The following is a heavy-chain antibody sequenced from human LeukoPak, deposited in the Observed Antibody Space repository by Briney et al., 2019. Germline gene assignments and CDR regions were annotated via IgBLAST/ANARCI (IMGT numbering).Heavy chain of an antibody. Sequence: SVKVSCKASGDNFGSYVITWVRQAPGQGLEWMGRIIPTLDVANFAQKFKGRVTITADKSTNTAHLELSSLRAEDTAVYYCAKLRSFSSPHLPRDYWGQGTLVTVSS. CDR2: IIPTLDVA. CDR3: AKLRSFSSPHLPRDY. V-gene: IGHV1-69*04. D-gene: IGHD6-13*01. CDR1: GDNFGSYV. J-gene: IGHJ4*02.